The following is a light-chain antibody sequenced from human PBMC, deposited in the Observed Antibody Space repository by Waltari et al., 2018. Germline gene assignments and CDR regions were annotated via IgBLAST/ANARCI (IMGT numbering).Light chain of an antibody. CDR3: SSQSSDNVVL. Sequence: QSALTQPAPVSGSPGQSITISCTGTSRDVGGHNCVSWYQDHPGQAPKVIIYDVSDRPSGISERFSGSKSGNTASLTISGLQAEDEADYYCSSQSSDNVVLFGGGTKLTVL. J-gene: IGLJ2*01. CDR2: DVS. CDR1: SRDVGGHNC. V-gene: IGLV2-14*03.